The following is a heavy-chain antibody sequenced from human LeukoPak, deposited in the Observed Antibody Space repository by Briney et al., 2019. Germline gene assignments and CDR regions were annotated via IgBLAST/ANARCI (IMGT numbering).Heavy chain of an antibody. J-gene: IGHJ4*02. D-gene: IGHD5-18*01. V-gene: IGHV3-48*01. CDR2: ISSSSTI. CDR3: ARGRYSYGRFNFDY. CDR1: GFTFSSYS. Sequence: GGSLRLSCAASGFTFSSYSMNWVRQAPGKGLEWVSYISSSSTIYYADSVKGRFTISRDNAKNSLYLQMNSLRAEDTAVYYCARGRYSYGRFNFDYWGQGTLVTVSS.